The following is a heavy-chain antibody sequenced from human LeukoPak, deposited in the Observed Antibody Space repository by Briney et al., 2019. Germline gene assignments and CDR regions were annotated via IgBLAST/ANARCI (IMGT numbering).Heavy chain of an antibody. CDR3: APLEVTWGDP. D-gene: IGHD2-21*02. CDR1: GFTFSSYS. J-gene: IGHJ5*02. Sequence: GGSLRLSCAASGFTFSSYSMNWVRQAPGKGLLWVSRISSDGSTTTYADSVKGRFTISRDNAKNTLYLQMNSLRAEDTAVYYCAPLEVTWGDPWGQGTLVTVSS. CDR2: ISSDGSTT. V-gene: IGHV3-74*01.